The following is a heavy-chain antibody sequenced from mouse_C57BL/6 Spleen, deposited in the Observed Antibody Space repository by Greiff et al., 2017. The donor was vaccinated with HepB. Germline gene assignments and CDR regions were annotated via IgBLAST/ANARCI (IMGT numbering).Heavy chain of an antibody. CDR2: INPNNGGT. J-gene: IGHJ2*01. CDR3: ARLNRITTVDYFDY. V-gene: IGHV1-18*01. CDR1: GYTFTDYN. D-gene: IGHD1-1*01. Sequence: EVQLQQSGPELVKPGASVKIPCKASGYTFTDYNMDWVKQSHGKSLEWIGDINPNNGGTIYNQKFKGKATLTVDKSSSTAYMELRSLTSEDTAVYYCARLNRITTVDYFDYWGQGTTLTVSS.